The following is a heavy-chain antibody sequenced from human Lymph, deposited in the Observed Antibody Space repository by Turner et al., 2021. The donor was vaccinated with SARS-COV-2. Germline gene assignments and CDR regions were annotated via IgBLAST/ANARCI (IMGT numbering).Heavy chain of an antibody. CDR2: ISSSSSYT. D-gene: IGHD2-15*01. CDR3: AREYCSGGICYSYYFDY. Sequence: QVQLVESGGGLVKPGGSLRLSCAASGFTFSDYYMSWIRQAAGKELEWCAYISSSSSYTNYADSVKGRFTISRDNAKNSLYLQMNSLRAEDTAVYYCAREYCSGGICYSYYFDYWGQGTLVTVSS. V-gene: IGHV3-11*06. J-gene: IGHJ4*02. CDR1: GFTFSDYY.